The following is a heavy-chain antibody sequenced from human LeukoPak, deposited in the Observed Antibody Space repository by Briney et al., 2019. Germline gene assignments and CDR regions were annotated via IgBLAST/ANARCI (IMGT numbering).Heavy chain of an antibody. D-gene: IGHD1-1*01. V-gene: IGHV3-53*01. Sequence: PGESLRLSCAASGLSISDNYMSWVHQAPGKGLEWVSIIHSGGNIYYADSVKGRFTISRDNSKNTLYLQMNSLRAEDTAVYYCARDRGYAMDVWGQGTTVTVSS. CDR2: IHSGGNI. J-gene: IGHJ6*02. CDR3: ARDRGYAMDV. CDR1: GLSISDNY.